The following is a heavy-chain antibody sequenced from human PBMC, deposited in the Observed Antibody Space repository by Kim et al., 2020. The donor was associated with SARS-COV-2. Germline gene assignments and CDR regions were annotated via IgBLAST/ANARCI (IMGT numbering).Heavy chain of an antibody. Sequence: YAHPSRKSRVTISADTSKNQYSLTLSSVTAADTAVYFCARGYGIFYGLDVWGQGTTVTVSS. V-gene: IGHV4-30-2*05. D-gene: IGHD2-15*01. J-gene: IGHJ6*02. CDR3: ARGYGIFYGLDV.